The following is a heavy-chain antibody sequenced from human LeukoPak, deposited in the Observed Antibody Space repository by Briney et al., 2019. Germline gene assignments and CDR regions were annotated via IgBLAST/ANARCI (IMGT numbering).Heavy chain of an antibody. CDR2: STNSGVTT. J-gene: IGHJ4*02. CDR1: GFTLSDYY. D-gene: IGHD4-17*01. V-gene: IGHV3-11*04. CDR3: ARTPPRYGDKYYFDY. Sequence: MPGGSLRLSCAASGFTLSDYYMSWIRQAPGKGLEWISCSTNSGVTTYYADSVKGRFTISRDNAKNSLYLQMNSLGAEDTAVYYCARTPPRYGDKYYFDYWGQGTLVTVSS.